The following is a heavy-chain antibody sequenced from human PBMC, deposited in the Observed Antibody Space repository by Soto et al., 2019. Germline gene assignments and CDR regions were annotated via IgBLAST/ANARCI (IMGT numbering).Heavy chain of an antibody. CDR2: ISRSGGST. Sequence: EVQLLESGGGLVQLGGSLRLSCAASGVTFSTYAMSWVRQAPGKGLEWVSAISRSGGSTYYADSVKGRFTVSRDNPENMLYLQMNSLRAEDTAVYFCAKGSASTYYFDSWGQGTLVTVSS. V-gene: IGHV3-23*01. D-gene: IGHD6-19*01. CDR3: AKGSASTYYFDS. J-gene: IGHJ4*02. CDR1: GVTFSTYA.